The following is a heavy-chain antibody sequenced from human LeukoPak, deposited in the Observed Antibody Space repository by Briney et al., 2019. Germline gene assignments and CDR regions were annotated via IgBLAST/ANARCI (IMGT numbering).Heavy chain of an antibody. J-gene: IGHJ6*02. D-gene: IGHD2-15*01. CDR2: ISAYNGNT. CDR1: GYTFTSYG. CDR3: ARNGGTAYPQPYYGMDV. V-gene: IGHV1-18*01. Sequence: ASVKVSCKASGYTFTSYGISWVRQAPGQGLEWMGWISAYNGNTNYAQKLQGRVTMTTDTSTSTAYMELRSLRSDDTAVYYCARNGGTAYPQPYYGMDVWGQGTTVTVSS.